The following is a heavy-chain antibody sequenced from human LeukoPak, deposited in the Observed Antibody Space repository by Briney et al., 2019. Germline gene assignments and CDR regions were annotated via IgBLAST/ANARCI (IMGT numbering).Heavy chain of an antibody. Sequence: GGSLRLSCAASGFTFSRYAMGWAREAPGKGLEWVSNIRGSGDSTYFADSVKGRFTISRDNSKNTLYLQMNSLRAEDTAIYYCAKGNSGSCYGHIDYWGQGTLVTVSS. V-gene: IGHV3-23*01. CDR2: IRGSGDST. J-gene: IGHJ4*02. D-gene: IGHD1-26*01. CDR1: GFTFSRYA. CDR3: AKGNSGSCYGHIDY.